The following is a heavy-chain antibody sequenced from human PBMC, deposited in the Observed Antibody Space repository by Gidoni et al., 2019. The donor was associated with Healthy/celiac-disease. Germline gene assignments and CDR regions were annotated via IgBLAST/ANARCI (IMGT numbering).Heavy chain of an antibody. CDR1: GGSISSGGYS. CDR3: ARVRRYCSGGSCYSRDYYYGMDV. Sequence: QLQLQESGSGLVKPSQTLSLTCAVSGGSISSGGYSWSWLRQPPGKGLEWIGYIYHSGSTYYNPSLKSRVTISVDRSKNQFSLKLSSVTAADTAVYYCARVRRYCSGGSCYSRDYYYGMDVWGQGTTVTVSS. CDR2: IYHSGST. V-gene: IGHV4-30-2*01. J-gene: IGHJ6*02. D-gene: IGHD2-15*01.